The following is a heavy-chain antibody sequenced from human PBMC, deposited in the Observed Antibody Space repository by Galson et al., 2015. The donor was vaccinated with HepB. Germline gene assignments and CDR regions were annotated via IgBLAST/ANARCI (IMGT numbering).Heavy chain of an antibody. CDR2: IYYSGST. D-gene: IGHD6-19*01. J-gene: IGHJ5*02. CDR3: ARGRRARWAVAGSYNWFDP. V-gene: IGHV4-59*12. Sequence: QVQLQESGPGLVKPPETLSLTCTVSGGSISSYSWTWIRQPPGKGLEWIGYIYYSGSTNYNPSLKSRVTISVDTSKNQFSLKLSSVTAADTAVYYCARGRRARWAVAGSYNWFDPWGQGTLVTVSS. CDR1: GGSISSYS.